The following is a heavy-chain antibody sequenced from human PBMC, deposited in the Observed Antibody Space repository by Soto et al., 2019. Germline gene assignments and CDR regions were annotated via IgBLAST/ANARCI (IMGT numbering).Heavy chain of an antibody. Sequence: EVQLVESGGGLVQPGGSLRLSCAASGFTFSNSWMYWVRQAPGKGLEWVSRINSDGSVSSYADSVKGRLTISRDNVKNTLYLQMDSLRAEDTAVYYCARGDCVGGSCYSLAGSFYYYMDAWGKGTTVTVFS. CDR1: GFTFSNSW. V-gene: IGHV3-74*02. D-gene: IGHD2-15*01. CDR3: ARGDCVGGSCYSLAGSFYYYMDA. CDR2: INSDGSVS. J-gene: IGHJ6*03.